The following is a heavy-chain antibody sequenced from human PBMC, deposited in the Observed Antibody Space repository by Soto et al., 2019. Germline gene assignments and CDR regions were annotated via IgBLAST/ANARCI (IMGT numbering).Heavy chain of an antibody. J-gene: IGHJ4*02. Sequence: QITLNESGPTQVKPRQTLTLTCTFSGFSLTTSGVGVGWIRQSPGKTPEWLALIYWDDDKRYSPCLKSRLTITKDTSKIRVVLTMADLDPADTATYYCAHRVLRTVFGLVTTTAIYFDFWGQGTPVAVSS. CDR3: AHRVLRTVFGLVTTTAIYFDF. D-gene: IGHD3-3*01. CDR1: GFSLTTSGVG. CDR2: IYWDDDK. V-gene: IGHV2-5*02.